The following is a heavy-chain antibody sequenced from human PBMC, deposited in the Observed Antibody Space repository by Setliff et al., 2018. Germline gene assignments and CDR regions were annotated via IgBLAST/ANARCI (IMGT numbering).Heavy chain of an antibody. V-gene: IGHV4-61*02. Sequence: LSLTCTVSGGSISSGSHYWSWIRQPAGKGLEWIGRIYTSGSTNYNPSLKSRVTISVDTSKNQFSLKLSSVTAADTAVYYCARHPHYDSSGYRDYWGQGTLVTVSS. D-gene: IGHD3-22*01. CDR1: GGSISSGSHY. CDR3: ARHPHYDSSGYRDY. J-gene: IGHJ4*02. CDR2: IYTSGST.